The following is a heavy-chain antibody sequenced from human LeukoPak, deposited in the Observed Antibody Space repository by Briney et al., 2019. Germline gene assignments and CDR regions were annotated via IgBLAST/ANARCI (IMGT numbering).Heavy chain of an antibody. V-gene: IGHV1-2*02. J-gene: IGHJ4*02. CDR3: ARVQWELLHYSDY. Sequence: ASVKVSCKASGYTFTGYYMHWVRQAPGQGLEWMGWINPNSGGTNYAQKFQGRVTMTRDTSISTAYMELSRLRSDDTAVYYCARVQWELLHYSDYWGQGTLVTVSS. CDR2: INPNSGGT. D-gene: IGHD1-26*01. CDR1: GYTFTGYY.